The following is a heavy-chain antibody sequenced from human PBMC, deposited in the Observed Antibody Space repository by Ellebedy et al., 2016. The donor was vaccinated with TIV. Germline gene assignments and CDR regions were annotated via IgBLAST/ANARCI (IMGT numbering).Heavy chain of an antibody. CDR2: FDPEHGRA. CDR1: GHTLMELS. D-gene: IGHD6-13*01. J-gene: IGHJ6*02. CDR3: ARVLQQLVVGTYYYGMDV. V-gene: IGHV1-24*01. Sequence: ASVKVSCKVSGHTLMELSMHWVRQAPGKGLEWVGGFDPEHGRAIYAQKFQGRVTITADKSTSTAYMELSSLRSEDTAVYYCARVLQQLVVGTYYYGMDVWGQGTTVTVSS.